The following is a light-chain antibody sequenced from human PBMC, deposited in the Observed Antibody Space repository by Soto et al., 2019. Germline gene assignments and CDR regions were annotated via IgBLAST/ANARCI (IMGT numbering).Light chain of an antibody. CDR3: QQYNSYWT. CDR1: QSISSW. CDR2: DAS. Sequence: IQMTQSPSTLSASVGDRVTITCRASQSISSWLAWYQQKPGKAPKLLIYDASSLESGVPSRFSGSGSGTEFTLTISSLQHDDFATYYCQQYNSYWTFGQGTKVDIK. V-gene: IGKV1-5*01. J-gene: IGKJ1*01.